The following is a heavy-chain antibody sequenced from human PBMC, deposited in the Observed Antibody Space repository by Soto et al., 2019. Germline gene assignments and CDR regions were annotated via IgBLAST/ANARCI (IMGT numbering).Heavy chain of an antibody. CDR2: INAGNGNT. CDR3: ARGPVLAAAFD. J-gene: IGHJ4*02. V-gene: IGHV1-3*01. Sequence: QVQLVQSGGEVKKPGASVKVSCKASGYTFTSYAMHWVRQAPGQRLEWMGWINAGNGNTKYSQKFQGRVTITRDTSASTAYMELSSLRSEDTAVYYCARGPVLAAAFDWGQGTLVPVSS. D-gene: IGHD3-3*02. CDR1: GYTFTSYA.